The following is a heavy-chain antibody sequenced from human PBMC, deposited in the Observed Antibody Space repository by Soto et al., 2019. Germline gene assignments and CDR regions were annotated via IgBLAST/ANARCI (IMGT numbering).Heavy chain of an antibody. Sequence: GGSLRLSCAASGFTFSSYGMHWVRQAPGKGLEWVAVIWYDGSNKYYADSVKGRFTISRDNSKNTLYLQMNSLRAEDTAVYYCAKDQTSASSWYFDYWGQGTLVTVSS. V-gene: IGHV3-30*02. J-gene: IGHJ4*02. CDR1: GFTFSSYG. D-gene: IGHD6-13*01. CDR2: IWYDGSNK. CDR3: AKDQTSASSWYFDY.